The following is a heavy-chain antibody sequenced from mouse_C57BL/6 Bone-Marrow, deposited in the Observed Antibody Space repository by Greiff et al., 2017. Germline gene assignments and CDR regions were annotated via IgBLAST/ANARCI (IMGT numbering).Heavy chain of an antibody. CDR1: GYTFTDYN. CDR2: INPNNGGT. Sequence: EVKLQESGPELVKPGASVKMSCKASGYTFTDYNMHWVKQSHGKSLEWIGYINPNNGGTSYNQKFKGKATLTVNKSSSTAYMELRSLTSEDSAVYYCARNTAQATLYAMDYWGQGTSVTVSS. V-gene: IGHV1-22*01. D-gene: IGHD3-2*02. J-gene: IGHJ4*01. CDR3: ARNTAQATLYAMDY.